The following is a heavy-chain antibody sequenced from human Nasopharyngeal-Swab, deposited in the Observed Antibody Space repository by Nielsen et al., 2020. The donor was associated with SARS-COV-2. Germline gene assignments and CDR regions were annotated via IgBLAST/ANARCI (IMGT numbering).Heavy chain of an antibody. CDR3: ARDHGSSSLNYYYYYYMDV. CDR1: GYTFTSYG. J-gene: IGHJ6*03. Sequence: ASVKVPCKASGYTFTSYGISWVRQAPGQGLEWMGWISAYNGNTNYAQKLQGRVTMTTDTSTSTAYMELRSLRSDDTAVYYCARDHGSSSLNYYYYYYMDVWGKGTTVTVSS. V-gene: IGHV1-18*01. CDR2: ISAYNGNT. D-gene: IGHD6-6*01.